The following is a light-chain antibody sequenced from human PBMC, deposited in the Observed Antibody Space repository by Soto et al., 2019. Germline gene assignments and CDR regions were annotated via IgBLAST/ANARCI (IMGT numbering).Light chain of an antibody. V-gene: IGKV1-39*01. Sequence: DIQITQSPSSLSASVGDIVTITCRASQSISSYLNRYQQKPGKAPKLLIYAASTLQSGVPSRFSGSGSGTDFTLTISCLQSEDFTTYYCQQYYSYPRTFGQGTKVDI. CDR3: QQYYSYPRT. CDR2: AAS. CDR1: QSISSY. J-gene: IGKJ1*01.